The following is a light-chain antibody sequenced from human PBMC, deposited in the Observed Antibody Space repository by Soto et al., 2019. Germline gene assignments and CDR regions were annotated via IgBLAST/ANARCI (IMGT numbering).Light chain of an antibody. Sequence: SVLAQPPAVYEYPVERDTIPCPGSSSNIWACYEVHWYQYLRGTAHKLLICGKSKRPSGFPDRFAGSKSGTSAALAITGLQAEDEADYYWQSSDSSRSVAYVVGTGTKV. CDR1: SSNIWACYE. V-gene: IGLV1-40*01. J-gene: IGLJ1*01. CDR3: QSSDSSRSVAYV. CDR2: GKS.